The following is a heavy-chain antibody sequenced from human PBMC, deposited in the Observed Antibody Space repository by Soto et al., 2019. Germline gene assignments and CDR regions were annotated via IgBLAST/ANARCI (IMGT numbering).Heavy chain of an antibody. V-gene: IGHV3-48*02. J-gene: IGHJ5*02. CDR2: ISSSRSTI. CDR1: GFTFSSNS. CDR3: ARVIWSGHLTSDL. D-gene: IGHD3-3*01. Sequence: EVQVVESGGGLVQPGGSLRLSCAASGFTFSSNSMNWVRQAPGKGLEWISYISSSRSTIYADSVKGRFTISRDNAKNSLYLQRNSLRDEDRAVYYCARVIWSGHLTSDLWGQGTLVTVSS.